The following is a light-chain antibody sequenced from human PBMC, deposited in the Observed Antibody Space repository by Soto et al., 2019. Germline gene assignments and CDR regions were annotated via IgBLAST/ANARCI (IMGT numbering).Light chain of an antibody. CDR1: QDVSRY. CDR2: GAS. CDR3: QQLQRTPFT. V-gene: IGKV1-9*01. Sequence: QLTQSPSSLSASVGDRVTITCXASQDVSRYLAWYQQKAGKAPKLLIYGASTLQSGVPSRFSGFGSGTEFTLTISSLQPEDFATYHCQQLQRTPFTFGPGTTVDV. J-gene: IGKJ3*01.